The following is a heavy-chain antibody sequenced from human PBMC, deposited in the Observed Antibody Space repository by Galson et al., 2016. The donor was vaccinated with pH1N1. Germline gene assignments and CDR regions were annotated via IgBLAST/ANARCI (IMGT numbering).Heavy chain of an antibody. CDR1: GSGFTNYG. V-gene: IGHV3-30*03. D-gene: IGHD5-12*01. CDR3: ARDQYSGFDDEAFDQ. CDR2: VSQDGTYK. J-gene: IGHJ4*02. Sequence: SLRLSCAASGSGFTNYGMHWVRQAPGKGLEWVAVVSQDGTYKDYADSVKGRFTISRDNSKRTLFLHMNSLRAEDTAVYYCARDQYSGFDDEAFDQWGQGTLVTVSS.